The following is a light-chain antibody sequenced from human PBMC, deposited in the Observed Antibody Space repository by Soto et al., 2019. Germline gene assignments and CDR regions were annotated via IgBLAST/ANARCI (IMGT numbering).Light chain of an antibody. CDR1: SSDVGGYDY. CDR3: SSYTSSSTPRV. V-gene: IGLV2-14*03. CDR2: DVT. Sequence: QSVLTQPASVSGSPGQSITITCTGTSSDVGGYDYVSWYQQHPGKVPKLLIYDVTNRPSGVSDRFSGSKSGNTASLTISGLQAEDEADYYCSSYTSSSTPRVFGGGTKVTV. J-gene: IGLJ3*02.